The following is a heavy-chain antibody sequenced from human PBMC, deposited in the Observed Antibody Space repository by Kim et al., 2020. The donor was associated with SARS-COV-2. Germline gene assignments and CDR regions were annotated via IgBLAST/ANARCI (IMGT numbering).Heavy chain of an antibody. D-gene: IGHD3-10*01. CDR2: XNHSGRT. Sequence: SETLSLTCAVYGGSFSGYYWSWIRQPPGKGLXWIGEXNHSGRTNYNPSLKSRVTXSVDXSKNQXSLKLXTVTAADAAVYFCAXRLSXTSGWXSHYCXLWGQGILVTVSS. J-gene: IGHJ4*02. CDR3: AXRLSXTSGWXSHYCXL. CDR1: GGSFSGYY. V-gene: IGHV4-34*01.